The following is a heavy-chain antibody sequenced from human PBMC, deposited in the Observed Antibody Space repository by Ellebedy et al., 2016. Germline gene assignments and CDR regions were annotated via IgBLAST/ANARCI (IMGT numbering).Heavy chain of an antibody. CDR3: ARPRYCSSTSCYHFDI. V-gene: IGHV4-4*02. D-gene: IGHD2-2*01. CDR1: GGSISSSNW. CDR2: IYHSGST. Sequence: SETLSLTXAVSGGSISSSNWWSWVRQPPGKGLEWIGEIYHSGSTNYNPSLKSRVTISVDKSKNQFSLKLSSVTAADTAVYYCARPRYCSSTSCYHFDIWGQGTMVTVSS. J-gene: IGHJ3*02.